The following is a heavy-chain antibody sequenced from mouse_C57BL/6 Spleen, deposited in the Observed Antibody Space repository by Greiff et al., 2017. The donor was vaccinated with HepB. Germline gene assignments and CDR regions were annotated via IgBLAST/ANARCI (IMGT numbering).Heavy chain of an antibody. CDR3: ARRTHYYAMDY. Sequence: QVQLQQSGPELVKPGASVKISCKASGYAFSSSWMNWVKQRPGKGLEWIGRIYPGDGDTNYNGKFKGKATLTADKSSSTAYMQLSSLTSEDSAVYFCARRTHYYAMDYWGQGTSVTVSS. J-gene: IGHJ4*01. CDR2: IYPGDGDT. V-gene: IGHV1-82*01. CDR1: GYAFSSSW.